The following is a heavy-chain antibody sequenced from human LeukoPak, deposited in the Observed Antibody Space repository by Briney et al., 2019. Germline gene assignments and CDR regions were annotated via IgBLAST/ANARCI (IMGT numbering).Heavy chain of an antibody. D-gene: IGHD5-24*01. Sequence: PGGSLRLSCVASGFTFSSYAMTWVRQAPGKGLEWLSAISSSGGSTYYADSVKGRLTISRDNSKNTLFLQMDNLRVEGTAVYYCAKDPRDGYTYYYYYYMDVWGTGTTVTVSS. J-gene: IGHJ6*03. CDR3: AKDPRDGYTYYYYYYMDV. V-gene: IGHV3-23*01. CDR1: GFTFSSYA. CDR2: ISSSGGST.